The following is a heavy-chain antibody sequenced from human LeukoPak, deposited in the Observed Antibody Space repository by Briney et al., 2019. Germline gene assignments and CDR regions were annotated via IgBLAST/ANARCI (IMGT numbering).Heavy chain of an antibody. Sequence: ASVKVSCKASGYTFTGYYMHWVRQAPGQGLERMGWINPNSGGTNYAQKFQGRATMTRDTSISTAYMELSRLRSDDTAVYYCARDIGYVNAFDIRGQGTMVTVSS. CDR3: ARDIGYVNAFDI. V-gene: IGHV1-2*02. CDR1: GYTFTGYY. D-gene: IGHD5-12*01. CDR2: INPNSGGT. J-gene: IGHJ3*02.